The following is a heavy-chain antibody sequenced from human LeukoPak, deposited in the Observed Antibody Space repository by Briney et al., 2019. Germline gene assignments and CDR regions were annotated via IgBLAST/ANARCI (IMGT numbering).Heavy chain of an antibody. J-gene: IGHJ4*02. CDR2: IRYDGSNK. CDR3: AKEEDIAARPIDY. D-gene: IGHD6-6*01. Sequence: GGSLRLSCAASGFTFSSYGMHWVRRAPGKGLEWVAFIRYDGSNKYYADSVKGRFTISRDNSKNTLYLQMNSLRAEDTAVYYCAKEEDIAARPIDYWGQGTLATVSS. V-gene: IGHV3-30*02. CDR1: GFTFSSYG.